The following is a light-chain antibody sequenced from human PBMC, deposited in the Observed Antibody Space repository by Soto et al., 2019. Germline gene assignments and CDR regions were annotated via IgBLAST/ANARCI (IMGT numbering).Light chain of an antibody. Sequence: QSALTQPASVSGSPGQSITISCTGTSSDVGGYNYVSWYQQHPGKAPKLMIYDVSNRPSGVSNRFSGSKSGNTASLTISGLQAEDEADYYCSSYTSSSPLFGGGTKPTVL. CDR2: DVS. CDR3: SSYTSSSPL. J-gene: IGLJ2*01. V-gene: IGLV2-14*01. CDR1: SSDVGGYNY.